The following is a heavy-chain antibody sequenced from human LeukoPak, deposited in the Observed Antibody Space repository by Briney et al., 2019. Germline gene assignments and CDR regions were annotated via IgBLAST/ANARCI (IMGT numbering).Heavy chain of an antibody. CDR3: ASIGSSSRYYYYGMDV. V-gene: IGHV4-34*01. CDR1: GGSFSGYY. Sequence: PSETLSLTCAVSGGSFSGYYWSWIRQPPGKGLEWIGEINHSGSTNYNPSLKSRVTISVDTSKNQFSLKLSSVTAADTAVYYCASIGSSSRYYYYGMDVWGQGTTVTVSS. D-gene: IGHD6-13*01. CDR2: INHSGST. J-gene: IGHJ6*02.